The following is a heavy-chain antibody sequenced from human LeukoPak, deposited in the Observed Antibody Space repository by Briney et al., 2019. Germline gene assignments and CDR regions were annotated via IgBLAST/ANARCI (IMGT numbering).Heavy chain of an antibody. Sequence: PSETLSLTCTVSGGSISSGGYYWSWIRQHPGKGLEWIGYIYYSGSTYYNPSLKSRVTISVDTSKNQFSLKLSSVTAADTAVYYCAGESSVTPYYFDYWGQGTLVTVSS. D-gene: IGHD4-11*01. V-gene: IGHV4-31*03. CDR1: GGSISSGGYY. CDR2: IYYSGST. CDR3: AGESSVTPYYFDY. J-gene: IGHJ4*02.